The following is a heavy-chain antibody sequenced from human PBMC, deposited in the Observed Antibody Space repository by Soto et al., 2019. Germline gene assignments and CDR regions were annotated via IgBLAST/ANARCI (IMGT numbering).Heavy chain of an antibody. J-gene: IGHJ4*02. V-gene: IGHV3-21*01. CDR2: ISSSSSYI. CDR3: AREVIAVAGYYFDY. CDR1: GFTFSSYS. D-gene: IGHD6-19*01. Sequence: EVQLVESGGGLVKPGGSLRLSCAASGFTFSSYSMNWVRQAPGKGLEWVSSISSSSSYIYYADSVKGRFTISRDNAKNSLYLQMNSLRDEDTAVYYCAREVIAVAGYYFDYWGQGTLVTVSS.